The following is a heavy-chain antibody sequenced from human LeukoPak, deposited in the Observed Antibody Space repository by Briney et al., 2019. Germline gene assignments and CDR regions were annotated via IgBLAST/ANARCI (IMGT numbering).Heavy chain of an antibody. Sequence: GGSLRLSCAASGFTFDTYWMSWVRQAPGRGLEWVANIKQDGSEKYYVESLKGRFTISRDNAKNPLFLQINSLRAEDTAVYYCTRGSSELFHLVDVWGKGTTVTVFS. CDR2: IKQDGSEK. J-gene: IGHJ6*04. V-gene: IGHV3-7*01. CDR1: GFTFDTYW. CDR3: TRGSSELFHLVDV. D-gene: IGHD1-7*01.